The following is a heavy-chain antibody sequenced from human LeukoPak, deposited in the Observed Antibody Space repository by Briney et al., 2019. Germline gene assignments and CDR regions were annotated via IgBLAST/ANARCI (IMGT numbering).Heavy chain of an antibody. CDR1: GYTFTGYY. V-gene: IGHV1-2*06. J-gene: IGHJ4*02. CDR2: INPNSGGT. D-gene: IGHD1-1*01. CDR3: ARGTEYYFDY. Sequence: ASVKVSCEASGYTFTGYYMHWVRQAPGQGLEWMGRINPNSGGTNYAQKFQGRVTMTRDTSISTAYMDLTRLRSDDTAVYYCARGTEYYFDYWGQGTLVTVSS.